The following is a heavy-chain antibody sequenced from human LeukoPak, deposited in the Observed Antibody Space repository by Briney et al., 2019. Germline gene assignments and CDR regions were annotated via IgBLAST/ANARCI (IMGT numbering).Heavy chain of an antibody. D-gene: IGHD6-13*01. Sequence: ASVKVSCKASGYTFTSYGISWVRQAPGQGLEWMGWISAYNGNTNYAQKLQGRVTMTTDTSTSTAYMELSRLRSDDTAVYYCARDGSSSRLGYYYYYMDVWGKGTTVTISS. V-gene: IGHV1-18*01. CDR1: GYTFTSYG. CDR2: ISAYNGNT. CDR3: ARDGSSSRLGYYYYYMDV. J-gene: IGHJ6*03.